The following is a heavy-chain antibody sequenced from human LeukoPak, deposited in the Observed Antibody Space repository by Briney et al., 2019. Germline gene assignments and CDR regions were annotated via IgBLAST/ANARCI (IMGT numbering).Heavy chain of an antibody. Sequence: PSETLSLTCTVSGDSISSGDYYWSWIRQPAGKGLEWIGRISSSGSTNYNPSLKSRVTISVDTSKNQFSLELSSVTAADTAVYYCASGEHYYDSSGYAFDYWGQGTLVTVSS. D-gene: IGHD3-22*01. CDR2: ISSSGST. V-gene: IGHV4-61*02. CDR1: GDSISSGDYY. CDR3: ASGEHYYDSSGYAFDY. J-gene: IGHJ4*02.